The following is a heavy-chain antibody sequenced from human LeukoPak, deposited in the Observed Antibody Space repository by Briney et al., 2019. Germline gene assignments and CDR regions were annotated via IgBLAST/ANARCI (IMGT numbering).Heavy chain of an antibody. J-gene: IGHJ4*02. Sequence: GGSLRLSCAASGFTFSSYSMNWVRQAPGKGLEWVSSISSSSSYIYYADSVKGRFTISRDNAKHSLSLQMNRPRAEDTAVYYCARGSGRWLSWRFDYWGQGTLVTVSS. CDR2: ISSSSSYI. V-gene: IGHV3-21*01. D-gene: IGHD5-24*01. CDR3: ARGSGRWLSWRFDY. CDR1: GFTFSSYS.